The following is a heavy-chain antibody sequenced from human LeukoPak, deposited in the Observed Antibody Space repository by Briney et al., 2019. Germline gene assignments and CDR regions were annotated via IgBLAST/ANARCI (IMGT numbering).Heavy chain of an antibody. CDR2: ISNSGGRT. CDR1: AFTFSNYD. Sequence: GGSLRLSCVASAFTFSNYDMSWVRQTPGKGLEWFSAISNSGGRTYNADSVKGRLTISRDNSKNTVYLKMDSLRAEDTAVYYCAKRYCSGGSCCPDYWGQGTRVTVSS. D-gene: IGHD2-15*01. CDR3: AKRYCSGGSCCPDY. J-gene: IGHJ4*02. V-gene: IGHV3-23*01.